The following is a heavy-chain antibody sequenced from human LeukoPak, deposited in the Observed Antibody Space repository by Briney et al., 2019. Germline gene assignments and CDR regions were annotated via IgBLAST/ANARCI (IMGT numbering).Heavy chain of an antibody. CDR1: GYSISSGYY. Sequence: SETLSLTCTVSGYSISSGYYWGWIRQPPGKGLEWIGSIYHSGSTYYNPSLKSRVTISVDTSKNQFSLKLSSVTAADTAVYYCASSVRGRYDFWSEHGNYFDYWGQGTLVTVSS. CDR3: ASSVRGRYDFWSEHGNYFDY. D-gene: IGHD3-3*01. V-gene: IGHV4-38-2*02. CDR2: IYHSGST. J-gene: IGHJ4*02.